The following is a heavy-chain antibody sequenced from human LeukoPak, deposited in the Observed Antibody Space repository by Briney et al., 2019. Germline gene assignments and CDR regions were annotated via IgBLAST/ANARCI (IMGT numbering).Heavy chain of an antibody. Sequence: ASVKVSCKASGYSFTTYAMNWVRQAPGQGLEWMGWINTNTGNPTYAQGFTGRFVFSLDTSVSTAYLQISSLKAEDTAVYYCAASRELRLLDYWGQGTLVTVSS. CDR2: INTNTGNP. CDR1: GYSFTTYA. D-gene: IGHD1-26*01. CDR3: AASRELRLLDY. V-gene: IGHV7-4-1*02. J-gene: IGHJ4*02.